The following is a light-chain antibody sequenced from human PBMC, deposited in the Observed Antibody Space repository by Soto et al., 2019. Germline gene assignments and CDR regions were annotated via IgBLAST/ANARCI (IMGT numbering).Light chain of an antibody. CDR3: QAWDSSTPVV. J-gene: IGLJ2*01. Sequence: SYELTQPPSVSVSPGQTASITCSGDKLGDKYACWYQQKPGQSPLLVIYQDSKRPSGIPERLSVCKSGNTATLTISGTQAMDEADYYCQAWDSSTPVVFGGGTKVTV. CDR1: KLGDKY. V-gene: IGLV3-1*01. CDR2: QDS.